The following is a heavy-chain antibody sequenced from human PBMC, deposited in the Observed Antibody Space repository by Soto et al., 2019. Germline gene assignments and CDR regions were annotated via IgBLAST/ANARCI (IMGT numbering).Heavy chain of an antibody. CDR2: IIPILGIA. CDR3: ARDRGGGTDDAFDI. D-gene: IGHD3-16*01. Sequence: QVHLVQSGAEVKKPGSSVRVSCKGSGDTFSRYSISWVHQAPGQGLEWMGRIIPILGIANYAQRFQGRVTLTADKSTNTTYMELSSLKSEATAVYYCARDRGGGTDDAFDIWGQGTMVTVSS. V-gene: IGHV1-69*08. J-gene: IGHJ3*02. CDR1: GDTFSRYS.